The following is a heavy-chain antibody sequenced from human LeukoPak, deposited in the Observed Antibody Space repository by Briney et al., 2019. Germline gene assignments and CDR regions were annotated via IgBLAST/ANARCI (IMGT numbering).Heavy chain of an antibody. D-gene: IGHD1-14*01. Sequence: GGSLRLSCAVSGFTFSSYWMHWVRQVPGKGLVWVSRINSDGSSTSYADSVKGGFTISRDNAKNTLYVQMNSLRAEDTAVYYCSTGSVHAFYIWGRGTMVTVSS. CDR1: GFTFSSYW. J-gene: IGHJ3*02. CDR3: STGSVHAFYI. CDR2: INSDGSST. V-gene: IGHV3-74*01.